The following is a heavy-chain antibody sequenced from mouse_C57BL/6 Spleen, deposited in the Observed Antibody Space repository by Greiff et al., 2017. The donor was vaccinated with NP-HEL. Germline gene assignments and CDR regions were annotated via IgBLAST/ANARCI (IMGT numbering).Heavy chain of an antibody. CDR1: GYTFTDYY. D-gene: IGHD2-1*01. CDR3: ARSRSYGKRYYAMDY. V-gene: IGHV1-26*01. CDR2: INPNNGGT. J-gene: IGHJ4*01. Sequence: EVQLVESGPELVKPGASVKISCKASGYTFTDYYMNWVKQSHGKSLEWIGDINPNNGGTSYNQKFKGKATLTVDKSSSTAYMELRSLTSEDSAVYYCARSRSYGKRYYAMDYWGQGTSVTVSS.